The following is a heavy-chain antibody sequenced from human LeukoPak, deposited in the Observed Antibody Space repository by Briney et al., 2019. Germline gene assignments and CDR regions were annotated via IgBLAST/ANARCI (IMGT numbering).Heavy chain of an antibody. CDR3: AKADYDSEFDY. D-gene: IGHD3-22*01. Sequence: KPSETLSLTCAVYGGSFSGYYWSWIRQPPGKGLEWIGEINHSGSTNYNPSLKSRVTISVDTSKNQFSLKLSSVTAADTAVYYCAKADYDSEFDYWGQGTLVTVSS. V-gene: IGHV4-34*01. CDR1: GGSFSGYY. CDR2: INHSGST. J-gene: IGHJ4*02.